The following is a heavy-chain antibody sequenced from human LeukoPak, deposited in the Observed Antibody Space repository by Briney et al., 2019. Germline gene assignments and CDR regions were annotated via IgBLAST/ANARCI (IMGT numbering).Heavy chain of an antibody. V-gene: IGHV3-11*01. Sequence: GGSLRLSCAASGFTFSDYYMSWIRQAPGKGLEWVSYISSSGSTIYYADSVKGRFTISRDNAKSSLYLQMHSLRAEDTAVYYCAKDYYDSSGYLAPCDYWGQGTLVTVSS. CDR2: ISSSGSTI. CDR1: GFTFSDYY. CDR3: AKDYYDSSGYLAPCDY. D-gene: IGHD3-22*01. J-gene: IGHJ4*02.